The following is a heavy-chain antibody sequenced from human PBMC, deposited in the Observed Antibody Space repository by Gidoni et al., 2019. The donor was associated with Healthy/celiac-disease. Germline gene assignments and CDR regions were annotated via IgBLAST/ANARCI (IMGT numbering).Heavy chain of an antibody. J-gene: IGHJ6*02. CDR2: INHSGST. V-gene: IGHV4-34*01. CDR1: GGSFSGYY. CDR3: ARSGSLILRFPDYYGMDV. D-gene: IGHD3-3*01. Sequence: QVQLQQWGAGLLKPSETLSLTCAIYGGSFSGYYWSWIRQPPGKGLEWIGEINHSGSTNYNPSLKSRVTISVDTSKNQFSLKLSSVTAADTAVYYCARSGSLILRFPDYYGMDVWGQGTTVTVSS.